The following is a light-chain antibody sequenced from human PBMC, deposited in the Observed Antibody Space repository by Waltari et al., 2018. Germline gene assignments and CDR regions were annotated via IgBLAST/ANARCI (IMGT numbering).Light chain of an antibody. CDR3: QTWDTGTHVV. Sequence: QVVLTQSPSASASLGASVKLTCTLSSGHSSYDIAWHQKQPEKGPRYLMKVSSAGSHQKGDGIPDRYSGSSSGTERYLTISSVQSEDEADYYCQTWDTGTHVVFGGGTKLTVL. CDR1: SGHSSYD. J-gene: IGLJ2*01. V-gene: IGLV4-69*01. CDR2: VSSAGSH.